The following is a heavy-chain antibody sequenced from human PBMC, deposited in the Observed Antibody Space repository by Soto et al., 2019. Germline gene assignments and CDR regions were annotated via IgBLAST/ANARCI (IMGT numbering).Heavy chain of an antibody. CDR1: GGSISSSSYY. J-gene: IGHJ4*02. CDR2: IYYSGST. V-gene: IGHV4-39*01. D-gene: IGHD6-19*01. Sequence: TSETLSLTCTVSGGSISSSSYYWGWIRQPPGKGLEWIGSIYYSGSTYYNPSLKSRVTISVDTSKNQFSLKLSSVTAADTAVYYCASGSLSSGLGYWGQGTLVTVSS. CDR3: ASGSLSSGLGY.